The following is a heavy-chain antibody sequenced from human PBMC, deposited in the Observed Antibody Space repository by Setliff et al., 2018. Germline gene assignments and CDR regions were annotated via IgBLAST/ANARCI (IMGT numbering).Heavy chain of an antibody. V-gene: IGHV3-23*01. Sequence: GGSLRLSCAASGFNFKTYAMNWVRLAPGKGLEWISTISAAGGTHYYADSVEGRFTISRDSSKNTVYLQMNSLTAEDTAMYYCATLSKDLNYWGQGTLVTVSS. J-gene: IGHJ4*02. D-gene: IGHD3-3*01. CDR1: GFNFKTYA. CDR2: ISAAGGTH. CDR3: ATLSKDLNY.